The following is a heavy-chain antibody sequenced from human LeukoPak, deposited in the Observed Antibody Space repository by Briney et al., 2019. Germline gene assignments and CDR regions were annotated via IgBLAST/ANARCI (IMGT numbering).Heavy chain of an antibody. Sequence: PGGSLRLSCAASGFTFSSYGMHWVRQAPGKGLEWVAVIWYDGSNKYYADSVKGRFTISRDNSKNTLYLQMNSLRAEDTAVYYCARNARIRGVKSTVAYYMDVWGKGTTVTVSS. J-gene: IGHJ6*03. V-gene: IGHV3-33*01. CDR2: IWYDGSNK. D-gene: IGHD3-10*01. CDR1: GFTFSSYG. CDR3: ARNARIRGVKSTVAYYMDV.